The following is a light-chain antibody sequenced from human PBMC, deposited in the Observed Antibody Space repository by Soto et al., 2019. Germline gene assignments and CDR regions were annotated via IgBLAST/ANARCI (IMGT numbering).Light chain of an antibody. J-gene: IGKJ1*01. Sequence: EIVMTQSPATLSVSPGERATLSCRASQRVSSDLAWYHQKPGQAPRLLIYDASTRATGIPARFSGSGSGTEFTLTITSLQSEDFAVYYCQQYNNWPRTFGQGTKVEIK. V-gene: IGKV3-15*01. CDR1: QRVSSD. CDR2: DAS. CDR3: QQYNNWPRT.